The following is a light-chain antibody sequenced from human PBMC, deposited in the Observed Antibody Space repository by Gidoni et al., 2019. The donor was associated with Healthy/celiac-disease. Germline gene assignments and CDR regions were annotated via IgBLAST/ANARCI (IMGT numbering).Light chain of an antibody. J-gene: IGKJ4*01. V-gene: IGKV4-1*01. CDR3: QQYFSTPLT. CDR1: RSVLYSSNNKNY. Sequence: DSVMTQPPDYLAFSLGERATINCKSSRSVLYSSNNKNYLAWYQQKPGQPPKLLIYWASTRESGVPDRFSGSGSGTDFTLTISSLQAEDVAVYYCQQYFSTPLTFGGGTKVQIK. CDR2: WAS.